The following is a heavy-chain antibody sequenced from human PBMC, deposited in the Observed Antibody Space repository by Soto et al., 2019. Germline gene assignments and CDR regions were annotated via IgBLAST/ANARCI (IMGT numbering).Heavy chain of an antibody. CDR1: GGSISSGGYY. CDR3: ARGLQRDYYDSSGYYVSPWFDP. CDR2: IYYSGST. J-gene: IGHJ5*02. V-gene: IGHV4-31*03. D-gene: IGHD3-22*01. Sequence: SETLSLTCTVSGGSISSGGYYWSWIRQHPGKGLEWIGYIYYSGSTYYNPSLKSRVTISVDTSKNQFSLKLSSVTATDTAVYYCARGLQRDYYDSSGYYVSPWFDPWGQGTPVTVSS.